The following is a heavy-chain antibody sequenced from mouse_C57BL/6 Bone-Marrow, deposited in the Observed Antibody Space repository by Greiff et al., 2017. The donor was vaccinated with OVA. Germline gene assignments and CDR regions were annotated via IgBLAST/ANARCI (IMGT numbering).Heavy chain of an antibody. D-gene: IGHD2-5*01. V-gene: IGHV1-50*01. CDR3: ARDSNYVGTSIDY. CDR2: IDHSDSYT. Sequence: VQLQQPGAELVQPGASVKLSCKASGYTFTSYWMQWVKQRPGQGLEWIGEIDHSDSYTNYNQKFKGKATLTVDTSSSTASMQLSSLTSEDSAVYYCARDSNYVGTSIDYWGQGTTLTVSS. CDR1: GYTFTSYW. J-gene: IGHJ2*01.